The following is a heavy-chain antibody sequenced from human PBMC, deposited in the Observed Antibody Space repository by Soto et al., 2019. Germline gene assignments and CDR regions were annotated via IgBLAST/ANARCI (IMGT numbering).Heavy chain of an antibody. CDR3: AKVPWYSTLGGMDD. V-gene: IGHV3-30*18. Sequence: QVQLVESGGGVVQPGTSLRLSFAASGFTFSSYGMHWVRQAPGKGMERVAVISYDGNNKHYADSVKGRFTISRDNSKDTLYLQMNSLRAEDTAVYYCAKVPWYSTLGGMDDWGQGTTVIVAS. CDR1: GFTFSSYG. CDR2: ISYDGNNK. D-gene: IGHD6-13*01. J-gene: IGHJ6*02.